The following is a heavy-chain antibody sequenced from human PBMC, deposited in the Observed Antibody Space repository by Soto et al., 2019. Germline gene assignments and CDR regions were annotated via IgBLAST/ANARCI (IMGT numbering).Heavy chain of an antibody. J-gene: IGHJ5*02. D-gene: IGHD4-17*01. Sequence: GGSLRLSCAASGFTFSSYAMSWVRQAPGKGLEWVSAVSGSGGSTCYADSVKGRFTISRDNSKNTLYLQMNSLRAEDTAVYYCAKAPYTTVTTYWFDPWGQGTLVTVS. CDR1: GFTFSSYA. V-gene: IGHV3-23*01. CDR3: AKAPYTTVTTYWFDP. CDR2: VSGSGGST.